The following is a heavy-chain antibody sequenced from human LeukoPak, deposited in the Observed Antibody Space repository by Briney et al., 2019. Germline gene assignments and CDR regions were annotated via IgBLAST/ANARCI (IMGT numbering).Heavy chain of an antibody. Sequence: SETLSLTCAVYGGSFSGYYWSWIRQPPGKGLEWIGEINHSGSTNYNPSLKSRVTISVDTSKNQFSLKLSSVTAADTAVYYCARGRSDSSGYYYVSAYYYYMDVWGKGTTVTVSS. CDR2: INHSGST. CDR1: GGSFSGYY. J-gene: IGHJ6*03. CDR3: ARGRSDSSGYYYVSAYYYYMDV. V-gene: IGHV4-34*01. D-gene: IGHD3-22*01.